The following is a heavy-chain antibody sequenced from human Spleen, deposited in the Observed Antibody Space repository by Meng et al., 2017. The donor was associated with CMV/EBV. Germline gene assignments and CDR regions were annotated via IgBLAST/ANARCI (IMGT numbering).Heavy chain of an antibody. CDR1: AYTFTGYY. V-gene: IGHV1-2*02. D-gene: IGHD3-16*01. CDR3: ARGGAPRNAFDI. J-gene: IGHJ3*02. Sequence: ASVKVSCKASAYTFTGYYMHWVRQAPGQGLEWMAWINPNDGDTDYAQNFQGRVTLTRDTSISTAYIDLSRLTSDDTAIFYCARGGAPRNAFDIWGQGTLVTVSS. CDR2: INPNDGDT.